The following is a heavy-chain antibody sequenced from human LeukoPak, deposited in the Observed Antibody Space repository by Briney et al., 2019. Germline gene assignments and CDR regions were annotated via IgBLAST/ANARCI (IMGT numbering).Heavy chain of an antibody. J-gene: IGHJ4*02. CDR2: INAGNGNT. Sequence: ASVKVSCKASGYTFTNYAVHWVRQAPGQRLEWMGWINAGNGNTEYSQNFQDRVTITRDTSAATAYMELSSLRSEDTAVYYCARGSYFYGSGSFMGSDYWGQGTLVTVSS. CDR3: ARGSYFYGSGSFMGSDY. D-gene: IGHD3-10*01. V-gene: IGHV1-3*01. CDR1: GYTFTNYA.